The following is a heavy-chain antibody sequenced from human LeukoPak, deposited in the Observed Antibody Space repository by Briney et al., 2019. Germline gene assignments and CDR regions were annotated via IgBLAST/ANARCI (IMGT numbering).Heavy chain of an antibody. D-gene: IGHD3-10*01. V-gene: IGHV3-21*04. CDR1: GFTFSSYS. CDR3: VRNRGVWFGESNDAFDI. CDR2: ISSSSSYI. J-gene: IGHJ3*02. Sequence: GGSLRLSCAASGFTFSSYSMNWVRQAPGKGLEWVSSISSSSSYIYYADSVRGRFTISRDNTKNSLYLQMSSLRAEDTAVYYCVRNRGVWFGESNDAFDIWGQGTMVTVSS.